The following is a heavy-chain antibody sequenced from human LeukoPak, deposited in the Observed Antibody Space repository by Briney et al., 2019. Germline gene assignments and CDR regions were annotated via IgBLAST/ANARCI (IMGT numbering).Heavy chain of an antibody. CDR2: IYYSGST. V-gene: IGHV4-61*10. D-gene: IGHD3-22*01. CDR3: ARMGPRSGYHNWFDP. J-gene: IGHJ5*02. CDR1: GGSISSGSYY. Sequence: PSETLSLTCTVSGGSISSGSYYWSWIRQPAGKGLEWIGYIYYSGSTNYNPSLKSRVTISVDTSKNQFSLKLSSVTAADTAVYYCARMGPRSGYHNWFDPWGQGTLVTVSS.